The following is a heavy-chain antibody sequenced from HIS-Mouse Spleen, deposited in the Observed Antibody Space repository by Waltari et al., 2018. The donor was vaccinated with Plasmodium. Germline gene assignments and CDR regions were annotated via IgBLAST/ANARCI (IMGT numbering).Heavy chain of an antibody. CDR3: ARGSAGDAFDI. CDR2: TSPYNGNT. J-gene: IGHJ3*02. D-gene: IGHD6-19*01. Sequence: VQLVQAGAEVNKPGASVKFSCKPAGYTFTNSGISWVRQSPGQGLEWMGWTSPYNGNTHFAQKIQGRVTMTTDTSTSTAYMELRSLRSDDTAVYYCARGSAGDAFDIWGQGTMVTVSS. CDR1: GYTFTNSG. V-gene: IGHV1-18*01.